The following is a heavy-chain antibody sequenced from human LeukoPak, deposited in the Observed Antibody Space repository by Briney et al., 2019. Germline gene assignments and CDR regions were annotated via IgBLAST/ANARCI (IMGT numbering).Heavy chain of an antibody. J-gene: IGHJ4*02. V-gene: IGHV4-39*07. CDR1: GGSISSSSYY. D-gene: IGHD2-8*01. CDR2: IYYSGST. CDR3: ARPHCTNGVCQFDY. Sequence: PSETLSLTCTVSGGSISSSSYYWGWIRQPPGKGLEWIGSIYYSGSTYYNPSLKSRVTISVDTSKNQFSLKLSSVTAADTAVYYCARPHCTNGVCQFDYWGQGTLVTVSS.